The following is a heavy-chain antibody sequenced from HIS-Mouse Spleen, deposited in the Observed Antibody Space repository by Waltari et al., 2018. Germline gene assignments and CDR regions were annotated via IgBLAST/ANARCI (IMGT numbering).Heavy chain of an antibody. Sequence: EVQLVESGGGLVQPGGSLKLSCAASGFTFSGSAMHWVRQASGKGLEWVGRIRRKANSYATAYAASVKGRFTISRDDSKNTAYLQMNSLKTEDTAVYYCTRVTKLTGDLDDAFDIWGQGTMVTVSS. CDR2: IRRKANSYAT. D-gene: IGHD7-27*01. V-gene: IGHV3-73*02. CDR1: GFTFSGSA. J-gene: IGHJ3*02. CDR3: TRVTKLTGDLDDAFDI.